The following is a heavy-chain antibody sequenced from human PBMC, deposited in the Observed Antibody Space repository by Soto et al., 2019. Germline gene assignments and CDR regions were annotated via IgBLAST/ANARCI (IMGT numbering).Heavy chain of an antibody. CDR1: GYTFTSYG. J-gene: IGHJ6*02. D-gene: IGHD2-2*01. Sequence: QVQLVQSGAEVKKPGASVKVSCKASGYTFTSYGISWVRQAPGQGLEWMGWISAYNGNTNYAQKLQGRVTMTTDTSTSTAYMELRSRRSDDTAVYYCARTGFSTSCCGYYYYGMDVWGQGTTVTVSS. CDR3: ARTGFSTSCCGYYYYGMDV. V-gene: IGHV1-18*01. CDR2: ISAYNGNT.